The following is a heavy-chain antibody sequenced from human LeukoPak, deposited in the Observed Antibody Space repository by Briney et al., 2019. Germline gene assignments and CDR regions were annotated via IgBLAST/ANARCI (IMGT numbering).Heavy chain of an antibody. CDR2: ISSFSGTI. CDR1: GFTFSSYA. V-gene: IGHV3-48*01. D-gene: IGHD5-12*01. CDR3: AKCAVATTYYYYYYMDV. Sequence: PGGSLRLSCAASGFTFSSYAMNWVRQAPGKGLEWVSYISSFSGTINYADSVKGRFTISRDNAKNSLYLQMNSLRAEDTAVYYCAKCAVATTYYYYYYMDVWGKGTTVTISS. J-gene: IGHJ6*03.